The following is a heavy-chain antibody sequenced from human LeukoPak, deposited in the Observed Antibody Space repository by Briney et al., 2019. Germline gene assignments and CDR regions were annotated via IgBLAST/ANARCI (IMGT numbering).Heavy chain of an antibody. V-gene: IGHV4-34*01. CDR1: GGSFSGYY. CDR3: ARGIQLWLRGSMDV. CDR2: INHSGST. Sequence: SVTLSLTCAVYGGSFSGYYWSWIRQPPGKGLEWIGEINHSGSTNYNPSLKSRVTISVDTSKNQFSLKLSSVTAADTAVYYCARGIQLWLRGSMDVWGKGTTVTVSS. D-gene: IGHD5-18*01. J-gene: IGHJ6*03.